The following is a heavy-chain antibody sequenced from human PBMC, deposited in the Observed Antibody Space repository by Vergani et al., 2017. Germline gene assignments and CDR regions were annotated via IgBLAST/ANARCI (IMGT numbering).Heavy chain of an antibody. V-gene: IGHV3-11*01. CDR1: GFTFSDYY. J-gene: IGHJ3*02. Sequence: QVQLVESGGGLVKPGGSLRLSCAASGFTFSDYYMSWLRQAPGKGLEWVSYISSSGSTIYYADSVKGRFTISRDNAKNSLYLQMNSLRAEDTAVYYCARDRGYCSSTSCYDAFDIWGQGTMVTVSS. CDR3: ARDRGYCSSTSCYDAFDI. CDR2: ISSSGSTI. D-gene: IGHD2-2*03.